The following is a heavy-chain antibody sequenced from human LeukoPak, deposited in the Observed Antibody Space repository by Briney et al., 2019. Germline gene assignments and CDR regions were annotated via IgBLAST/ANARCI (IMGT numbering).Heavy chain of an antibody. CDR1: GGSISRHY. CDR3: ARDPSYSSSSYYYYYGMDV. Sequence: SETLSLTCTVSGGSISRHYWSWIRQPPGKGLEWIGHIYHSGSTNYNPSLKSRVTISVDTSKNQFTLKVSSVTAADTAVYYCARDPSYSSSSYYYYYGMDVWGQGTTVTVSS. V-gene: IGHV4-59*11. J-gene: IGHJ6*02. CDR2: IYHSGST. D-gene: IGHD6-13*01.